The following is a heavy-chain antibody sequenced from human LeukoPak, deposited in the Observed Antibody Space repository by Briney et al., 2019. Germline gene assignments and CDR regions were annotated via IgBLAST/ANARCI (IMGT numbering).Heavy chain of an antibody. Sequence: ASVKVSCKASGYTFTSYAMHWVRQAPGQGLEWMGWINPNSGGINYAQKFQGRVAMTRDTSISTAYMELSSLRSDDTAVYYCARVNYDSSGHVVLYFDSWGQGTLVTVSS. V-gene: IGHV1-2*02. CDR1: GYTFTSYA. J-gene: IGHJ4*02. CDR2: INPNSGGI. D-gene: IGHD3-22*01. CDR3: ARVNYDSSGHVVLYFDS.